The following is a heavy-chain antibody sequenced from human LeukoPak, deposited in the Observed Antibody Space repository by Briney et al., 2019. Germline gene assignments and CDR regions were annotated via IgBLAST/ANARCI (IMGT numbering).Heavy chain of an antibody. Sequence: PSETLSLTCTVSGGSISSGGYYWSWIRQHPGKGLGWIGYIYYSGSTYYNPSLKSRVTISVDTSKNQFSLKLSSVTAADTAVYYCAVAATRSNWFDPWGQGTLVTVSS. CDR2: IYYSGST. V-gene: IGHV4-31*03. CDR3: AVAATRSNWFDP. J-gene: IGHJ5*02. CDR1: GGSISSGGYY. D-gene: IGHD2-15*01.